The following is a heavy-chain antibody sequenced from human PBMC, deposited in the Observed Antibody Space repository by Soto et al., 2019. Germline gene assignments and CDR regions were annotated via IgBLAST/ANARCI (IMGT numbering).Heavy chain of an antibody. Sequence: PGGSLRLSCAASGFTFSSYAMHWVRQAPGKGLEWVAVISYDGSNKYYADSVKGRFTISRDNSKKTLYLQMNSLRVEDTAVYYCAREQQLEYYFDYWGQGTLVTVSS. CDR3: AREQQLEYYFDY. V-gene: IGHV3-30-3*01. CDR1: GFTFSSYA. CDR2: ISYDGSNK. J-gene: IGHJ4*02. D-gene: IGHD6-13*01.